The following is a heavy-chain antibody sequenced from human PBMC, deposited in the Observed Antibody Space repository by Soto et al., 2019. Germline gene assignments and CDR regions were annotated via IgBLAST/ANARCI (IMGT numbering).Heavy chain of an antibody. CDR1: GFPFSSYG. Sequence: QVQLVESGGGVVQPGRSLRLSCAASGFPFSSYGMHWVRQAPGKGLDWVALISYDGSNKYYADSVKGRFTISRDNSKHTLYLQMSSLRVEDTAVYYCACGQYYFDYCGQGTLVSVSS. CDR2: ISYDGSNK. D-gene: IGHD2-21*01. J-gene: IGHJ4*02. V-gene: IGHV3-30*03. CDR3: ACGQYYFDY.